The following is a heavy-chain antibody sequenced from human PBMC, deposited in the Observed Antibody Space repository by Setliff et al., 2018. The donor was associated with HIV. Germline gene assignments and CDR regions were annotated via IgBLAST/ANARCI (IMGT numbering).Heavy chain of an antibody. CDR2: INPNSGAT. Sequence: ASVKVSCKVSGSTLSEEAIHWVRRAPGQGLEWMGWINPNSGATNYAQSFQGRVTMTRDTSISTAYMDLSSLTSDDTAVYYCALASIVSTARWNHWGRGTTVTVSS. J-gene: IGHJ4*02. CDR3: ALASIVSTARWNH. CDR1: GSTLSEEA. D-gene: IGHD1-26*01. V-gene: IGHV1-2*02.